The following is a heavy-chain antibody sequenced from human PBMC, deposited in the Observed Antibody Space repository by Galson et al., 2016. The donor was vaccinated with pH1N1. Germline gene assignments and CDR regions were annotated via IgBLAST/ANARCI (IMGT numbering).Heavy chain of an antibody. CDR1: GFPFSHYY. CDR2: ISGSDTTI. D-gene: IGHD3-10*01. V-gene: IGHV3-11*01. CDR3: ARDHFGWAFDV. Sequence: SLRLSCAASGFPFSHYYMGWIRQAPGKGLEWISYISGSDTTIYYADSVRGRFTISRDNAQNSLYLHKNSLRAEDTAVYYCARDHFGWAFDVWGQGTMVTVSP. J-gene: IGHJ3*01.